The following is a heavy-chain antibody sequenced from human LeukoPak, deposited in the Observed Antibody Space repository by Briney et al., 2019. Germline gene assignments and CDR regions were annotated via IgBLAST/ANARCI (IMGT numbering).Heavy chain of an antibody. V-gene: IGHV1-24*01. CDR1: GYTLTELS. J-gene: IGHJ4*02. CDR2: FDPEDGET. D-gene: IGHD5-18*01. CDR3: ATILPRGYSYAYDY. Sequence: ASLKASCKVSGYTLTELSMHWVRQAPGKGLEWMVGFDPEDGETIYAQKFQGRVTMTENTSTNTAYMELSSLRSEDTAVYYCATILPRGYSYAYDYWGQGTLVSVSS.